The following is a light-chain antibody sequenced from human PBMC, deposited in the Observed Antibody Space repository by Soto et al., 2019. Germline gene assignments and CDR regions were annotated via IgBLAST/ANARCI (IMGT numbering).Light chain of an antibody. Sequence: IVLTQSPGTLSLSPGERATLSCRASQTVSGSYLAWYQQKPGQAPRLLIYGASSRATGIPDRFSGSGSGTDFTLTIRRLEPEDFAVYYCQQYVTSPWTLGQGTKVEIK. CDR2: GAS. CDR1: QTVSGSY. CDR3: QQYVTSPWT. V-gene: IGKV3-20*01. J-gene: IGKJ1*01.